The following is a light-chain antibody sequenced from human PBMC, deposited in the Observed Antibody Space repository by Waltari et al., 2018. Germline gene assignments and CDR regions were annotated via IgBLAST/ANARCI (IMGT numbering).Light chain of an antibody. CDR2: GNN. CDR1: NFNLAPGYD. Sequence: QSVLTQPPSVSGAPGPGVTISFTGDNFNLAPGYDVHWHQQLPGTAPKLIISGNNNRPSGVPDRFSGSKSGTSASLAITGLQVEDEADYFCQSYDRSLSGWVFGGGTKLTVL. V-gene: IGLV1-40*01. CDR3: QSYDRSLSGWV. J-gene: IGLJ3*02.